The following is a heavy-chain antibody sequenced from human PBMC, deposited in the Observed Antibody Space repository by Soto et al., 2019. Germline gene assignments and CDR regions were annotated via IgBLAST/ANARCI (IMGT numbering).Heavy chain of an antibody. D-gene: IGHD3-22*01. CDR1: GFTFSSYG. V-gene: IGHV3-30*18. CDR2: ISYDGSNK. Sequence: QVQLVESGGGVVQPGRSLRLSCAASGFTFSSYGMHWVRQAAGKGLEWVAVISYDGSNKYYADSVKGRFTISRDNSKNTLNLQMNSLRSEDTAVYYCAKGGDSSGYYHPLDFDYWGQGTLVTVSS. CDR3: AKGGDSSGYYHPLDFDY. J-gene: IGHJ4*02.